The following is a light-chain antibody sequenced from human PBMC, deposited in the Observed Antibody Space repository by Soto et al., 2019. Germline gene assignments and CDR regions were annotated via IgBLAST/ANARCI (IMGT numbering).Light chain of an antibody. V-gene: IGKV3-11*01. J-gene: IGKJ4*01. CDR1: QSVTIK. Sequence: EIVLTQSPAILSLSPGERATLSCRASQSVTIKLAWHQQKPGQPPRLLIYDASTRATGTPARFSGSGSGTVFTLSISSLEPEDLSFYFCQHRANWPLTFGGGTKVEI. CDR2: DAS. CDR3: QHRANWPLT.